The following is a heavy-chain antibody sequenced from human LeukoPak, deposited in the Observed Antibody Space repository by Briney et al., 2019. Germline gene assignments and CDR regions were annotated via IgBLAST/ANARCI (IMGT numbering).Heavy chain of an antibody. CDR1: GYTFTGYF. J-gene: IGHJ4*02. Sequence: ASVKVSCKASGYTFTGYFIHWVRQAPGQGLEWMGWINPNSGGTNYAQKFQGRVTMTRDTSISTAYMELSRLRSDDTAVYYCAISDYGGKSPPLDYWGQGTLVTVSS. D-gene: IGHD4-23*01. CDR3: AISDYGGKSPPLDY. CDR2: INPNSGGT. V-gene: IGHV1-2*02.